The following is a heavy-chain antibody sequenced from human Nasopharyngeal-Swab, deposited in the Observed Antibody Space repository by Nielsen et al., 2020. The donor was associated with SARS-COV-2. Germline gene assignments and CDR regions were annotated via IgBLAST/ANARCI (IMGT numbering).Heavy chain of an antibody. Sequence: GESLKISCAASGFTVSGSAMHWVRQASGKGLEWVGRIRSKANSYATAYAASVKGRFTISRDDSKNTAYLQMNSLKTEDTAVYYCTRRAMVSRYYYYYGMDVWGQGTTVTVSS. CDR1: GFTVSGSA. CDR3: TRRAMVSRYYYYYGMDV. J-gene: IGHJ6*02. CDR2: IRSKANSYAT. V-gene: IGHV3-73*01. D-gene: IGHD5-18*01.